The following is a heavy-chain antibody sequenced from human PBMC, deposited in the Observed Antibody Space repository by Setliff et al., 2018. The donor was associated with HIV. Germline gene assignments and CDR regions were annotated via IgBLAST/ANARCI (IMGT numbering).Heavy chain of an antibody. D-gene: IGHD3-3*01. CDR2: IWYDASKK. V-gene: IGHV3-33*06. CDR3: VKDVVKFWSGLGALDF. CDR1: GFTSNSYG. J-gene: IGHJ4*02. Sequence: PGGSLRLSCAASGFTSNSYGMHWVRQAPGKGLEWVALIWYDASKKEYAESVKGRFNILRDDSKKTVDLQINSLRADDTAVYYCVKDVVKFWSGLGALDFWGPGTLVTVSS.